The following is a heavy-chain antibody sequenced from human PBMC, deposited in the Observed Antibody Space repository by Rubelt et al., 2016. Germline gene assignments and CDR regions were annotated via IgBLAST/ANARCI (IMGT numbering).Heavy chain of an antibody. CDR1: GGSFSGYY. V-gene: IGHV4-34*01. J-gene: IGHJ4*02. D-gene: IGHD2-2*01. Sequence: QVQLQPWGAGLLKPSETLSLTCAVYGGSFSGYYWTWIRQPPGKGLEWIGEINHSGSTNYNPSPKSRVIISVDTSKSQFSLKLTSGADAYTAIYFWAGRVDGDCTTTSCCIDYWGQGVLATVSS. CDR3: AGRVDGDCTTTSCCIDY. CDR2: INHSGST.